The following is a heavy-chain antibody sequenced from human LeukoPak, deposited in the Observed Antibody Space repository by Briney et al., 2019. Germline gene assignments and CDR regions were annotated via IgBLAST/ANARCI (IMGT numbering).Heavy chain of an antibody. CDR3: ARTSVAGPYYFDY. D-gene: IGHD6-19*01. CDR1: GFTFSSYW. J-gene: IGHJ4*02. V-gene: IGHV3-7*01. Sequence: PGGSLRLSCAASGFTFSSYWMSWVRQAPGKGLEWVANIKQDGSEKYYVDSVKGRFTISRDNAKNSLYLQMHSLRAEDTAVYYCARTSVAGPYYFDYWGQGTLVTVSS. CDR2: IKQDGSEK.